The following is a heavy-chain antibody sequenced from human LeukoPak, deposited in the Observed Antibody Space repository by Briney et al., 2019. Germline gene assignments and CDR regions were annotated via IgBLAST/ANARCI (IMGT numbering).Heavy chain of an antibody. V-gene: IGHV3-9*03. CDR2: ISWNSGSI. D-gene: IGHD6-6*01. Sequence: PGGSLRLSCAASGFTFDDYAMHWVRQAPEKGLEWVSGISWNSGSIGYADSVKGRFTISRDNAKNSLYLQMNSLRAEDMALYYCGAARGPTLATLVDYWGQGTLVTVSS. CDR3: GAARGPTLATLVDY. J-gene: IGHJ4*02. CDR1: GFTFDDYA.